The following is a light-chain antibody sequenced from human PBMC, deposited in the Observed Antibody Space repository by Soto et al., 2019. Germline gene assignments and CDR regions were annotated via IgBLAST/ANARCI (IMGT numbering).Light chain of an antibody. Sequence: SVLTQPASLSGAPGQSITISCTGTSNDIGGYNYVSWYQQHPGKAPKLMIYDVSNRPSGVSNRFSGSKSGNTASLTISGLQAEDEADYYCSSYTSSSTLGVFGTGTKVTVL. CDR2: DVS. CDR3: SSYTSSSTLGV. J-gene: IGLJ1*01. V-gene: IGLV2-14*01. CDR1: SNDIGGYNY.